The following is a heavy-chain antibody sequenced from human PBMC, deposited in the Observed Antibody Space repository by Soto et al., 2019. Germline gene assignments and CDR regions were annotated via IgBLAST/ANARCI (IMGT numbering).Heavy chain of an antibody. CDR3: ARGSPSSSRLGWLDP. V-gene: IGHV1-46*01. CDR1: GYTFISYY. Sequence: GXSVKVSCRTSGYTFISYYVHWVRQAPGHGLEYMGMINPRDGAARYAQNFQGRVTVTRDMSTSTVDMELTGLRSEDTAVYYCARGSPSSSRLGWLDPWGQGTQVTVSS. D-gene: IGHD2-2*01. CDR2: INPRDGAA. J-gene: IGHJ5*02.